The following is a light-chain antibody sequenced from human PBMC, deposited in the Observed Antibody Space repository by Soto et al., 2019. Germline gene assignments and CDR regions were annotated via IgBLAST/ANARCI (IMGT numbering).Light chain of an antibody. CDR3: QQYGSSPPRYT. CDR2: GAS. J-gene: IGKJ2*01. CDR1: QSVSSSY. Sequence: EIVLTQSPGTLSLSPGERATLSCRASQSVSSSYLAWYQQIPGQAPRILIYGASSRATGSPDRFSGSGSGPDFTLTINRLEPEDFAVYYCQQYGSSPPRYTFCQGTKLPIK. V-gene: IGKV3-20*01.